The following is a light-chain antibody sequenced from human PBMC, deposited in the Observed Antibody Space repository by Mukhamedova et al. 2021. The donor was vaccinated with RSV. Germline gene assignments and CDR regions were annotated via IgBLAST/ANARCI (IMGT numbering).Light chain of an antibody. Sequence: GKAPKLLISAASTLQSGVPSRFSSSGSGTDFTLTINSLQAEDFATYYCQQFNTDPITFGQGTRLEIK. CDR3: QQFNTDPIT. J-gene: IGKJ5*01. V-gene: IGKV1-9*01. CDR2: AAS.